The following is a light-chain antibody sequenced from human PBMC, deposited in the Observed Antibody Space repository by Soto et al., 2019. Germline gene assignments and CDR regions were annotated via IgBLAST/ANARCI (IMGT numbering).Light chain of an antibody. CDR3: QQRSNWTRT. V-gene: IGKV3-11*01. J-gene: IGKJ1*01. CDR1: QSVTKY. CDR2: DAS. Sequence: EIVLTQSPVTLSLSPGERATLSCRASQSVTKYLAWYQQKPGQAPRLLIYDASNRATGIPARFSGSGSGTDFTLTISSLEPEDFVVYYCQQRSNWTRTFGQGTKVEIK.